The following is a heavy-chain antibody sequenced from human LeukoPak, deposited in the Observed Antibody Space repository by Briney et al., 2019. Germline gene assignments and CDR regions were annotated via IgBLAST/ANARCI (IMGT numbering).Heavy chain of an antibody. CDR1: GGTFSSYA. CDR2: IIPILGIA. D-gene: IGHD3-9*01. V-gene: IGHV1-69*04. Sequence: GASVKVSCKASGGTFSSYAISWVRQAPGQGLEWMGRIIPILGIANYAQKFQGRVTITADKSTSTAYMELSSLRSEHTAVYYCARGSHYDILTGYNWFDPWGQGTLVTVSS. CDR3: ARGSHYDILTGYNWFDP. J-gene: IGHJ5*02.